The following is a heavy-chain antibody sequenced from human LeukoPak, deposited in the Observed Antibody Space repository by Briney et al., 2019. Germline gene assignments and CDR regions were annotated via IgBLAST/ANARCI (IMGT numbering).Heavy chain of an antibody. CDR1: GFTFDDYA. V-gene: IGHV3-9*01. CDR2: ISWNSGSI. CDR3: AKDSLGVYADAFDI. D-gene: IGHD2/OR15-2a*01. J-gene: IGHJ3*02. Sequence: GRSLRLSCAASGFTFDDYAMHWVRQAPGKGLEWVSGISWNSGSIGYADSVKGRFTISRDNAKNSLYLQMNSLRAEDTALYYCAKDSLGVYADAFDIWGQGTMVTVSS.